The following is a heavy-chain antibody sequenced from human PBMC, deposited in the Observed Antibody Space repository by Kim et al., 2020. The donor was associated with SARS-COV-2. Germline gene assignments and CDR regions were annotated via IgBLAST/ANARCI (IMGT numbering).Heavy chain of an antibody. CDR2: INPSGGST. D-gene: IGHD6-13*01. CDR1: GYTFTSYY. J-gene: IGHJ1*01. CDR3: ARTKSPGRQLVRGPFQH. Sequence: ASVKVSCKASGYTFTSYYMHWVRQAPGQGLEWMGIINPSGGSTSYAQKFQGRVTMTRDTSTSTVYMELSSLRSEDTAVYYCARTKSPGRQLVRGPFQHWGQGTLVTVSS. V-gene: IGHV1-46*01.